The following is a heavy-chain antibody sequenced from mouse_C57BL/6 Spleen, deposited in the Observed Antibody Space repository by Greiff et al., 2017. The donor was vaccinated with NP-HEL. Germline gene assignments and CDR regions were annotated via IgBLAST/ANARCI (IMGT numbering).Heavy chain of an antibody. CDR2: IDPETGGT. V-gene: IGHV1-15*01. Sequence: QVQLQQSGAELVRPGASVTLSCKASGYTFTDYEMHWVKQTPVHGLEWIGAIDPETGGTAYNQKFKGKAILTADKSSSTAYMELRSLTSEDSAVYYCTRDQAGYYVFDYWGQGTTLTVSS. CDR3: TRDQAGYYVFDY. J-gene: IGHJ2*01. CDR1: GYTFTDYE. D-gene: IGHD2-3*01.